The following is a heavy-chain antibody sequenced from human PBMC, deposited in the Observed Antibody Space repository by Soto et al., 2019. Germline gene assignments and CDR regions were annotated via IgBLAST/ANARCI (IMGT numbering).Heavy chain of an antibody. J-gene: IGHJ5*02. Sequence: QVQLQESGPGLVKPSETLSLTCTVSGGSVSSGSYYWSWIRQPPGKGLEWIGYIYYSGSTNYNPYLKSRVTISVDTSKNQFSLKLSSVTAADTAVYYCARVGYYDSSGYYYSGWFDPWGQGTLVTVSS. CDR3: ARVGYYDSSGYYYSGWFDP. CDR1: GGSVSSGSYY. CDR2: IYYSGST. V-gene: IGHV4-61*01. D-gene: IGHD3-22*01.